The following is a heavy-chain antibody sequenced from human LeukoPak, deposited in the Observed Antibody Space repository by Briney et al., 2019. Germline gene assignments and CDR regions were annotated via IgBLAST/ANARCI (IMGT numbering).Heavy chain of an antibody. J-gene: IGHJ4*02. V-gene: IGHV3-66*01. D-gene: IGHD3-10*01. CDR2: IYSSGST. CDR1: GLTVSTDY. CDR3: ARDARGSGTYTFDY. Sequence: GGSLRLSCAASGLTVSTDYMSWVRQASGKGLEWVSVIYSSGSTYYADSVKGRFTISRDNSKNTIYLQMNSLRVEDTAVYYCARDARGSGTYTFDYWGQGTLVTVSS.